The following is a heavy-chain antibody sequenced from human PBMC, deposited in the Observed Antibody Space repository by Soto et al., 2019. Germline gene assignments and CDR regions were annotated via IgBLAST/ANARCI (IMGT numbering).Heavy chain of an antibody. D-gene: IGHD3-10*01. J-gene: IGHJ4*02. CDR3: ARRGRGPNSRPLHRPYYFDY. CDR2: ISSSGGTT. CDR1: GFRFSTYA. V-gene: IGHV3-23*01. Sequence: PGGSLRLSCAASGFRFSTYAMSWVRQAPGKGLEWVSSISSSGGTTNYAVSVKGRFTISRDNSKNTLYLQMNSLGAEDTAVYFCARRGRGPNSRPLHRPYYFDYWGQGTLVTVSS.